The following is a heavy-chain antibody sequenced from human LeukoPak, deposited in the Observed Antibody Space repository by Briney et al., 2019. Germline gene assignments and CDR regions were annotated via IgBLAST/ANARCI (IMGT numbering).Heavy chain of an antibody. V-gene: IGHV3-7*01. J-gene: IGHJ4*02. Sequence: GGSLRLSCAASGFTFSSYWMSWVRQAPGKGLEWVANIKQDGSEKYYVDSVKDRFTISRDNAKNSLYLQMNSLRAEDTAVYYCARDRSSGYYLYWGQGTLVTVSS. CDR3: ARDRSSGYYLY. CDR1: GFTFSSYW. CDR2: IKQDGSEK. D-gene: IGHD3-22*01.